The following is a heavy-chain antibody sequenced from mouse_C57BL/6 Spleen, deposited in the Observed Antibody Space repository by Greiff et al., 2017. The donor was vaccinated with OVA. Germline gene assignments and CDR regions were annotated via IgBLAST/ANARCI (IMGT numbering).Heavy chain of an antibody. CDR2: ISYDGSN. V-gene: IGHV3-6*01. D-gene: IGHD2-3*01. J-gene: IGHJ3*01. Sequence: EVQLQESGPGLVKPSQSLSLTCSVTGYSITSGYYWNWIRQIPGNKLEWMGYISYDGSNNYNQSLKNRISITRDKSKNQFFLKLNSVTTEDTATYYCARGDDWFAYWGQGTLVTVSA. CDR3: ARGDDWFAY. CDR1: GYSITSGYY.